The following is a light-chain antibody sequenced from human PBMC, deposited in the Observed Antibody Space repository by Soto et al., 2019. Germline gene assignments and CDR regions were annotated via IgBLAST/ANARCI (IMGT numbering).Light chain of an antibody. CDR1: SSDVGGYNF. J-gene: IGLJ1*01. Sequence: QSALAQPPSASGSPGQSVTISCTGTSSDVGGYNFVSWYQQHPGKAPKLMIYEVSKRPSGVPDHFSGSKSGNTASLTVFGLRAGDGADFYCTSYAGNNVYVFGPGTKVTVL. CDR2: EVS. CDR3: TSYAGNNVYV. V-gene: IGLV2-8*01.